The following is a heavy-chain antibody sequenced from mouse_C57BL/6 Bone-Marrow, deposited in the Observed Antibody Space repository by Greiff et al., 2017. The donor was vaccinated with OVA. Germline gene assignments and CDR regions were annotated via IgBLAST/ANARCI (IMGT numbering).Heavy chain of an antibody. J-gene: IGHJ1*03. V-gene: IGHV3-8*01. CDR1: GYSITSDY. Sequence: EVHLVESGPGLAKPSQTLSLTCSVPGYSITSDYWNWIRKFPGNKLEYMGYISYSGSTYYNPSLKSRISITRDTSKNQYYLQLNSVTTEDTATYYCARSPYYYGYWYFDVWGTGTTVTVSS. CDR2: ISYSGST. CDR3: ARSPYYYGYWYFDV. D-gene: IGHD1-1*01.